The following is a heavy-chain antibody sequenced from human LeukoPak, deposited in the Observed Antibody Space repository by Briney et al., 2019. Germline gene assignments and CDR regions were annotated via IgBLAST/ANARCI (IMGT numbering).Heavy chain of an antibody. CDR3: ARHDSGGYHGAFDI. V-gene: IGHV4-34*01. CDR2: INHSGST. J-gene: IGHJ3*02. Sequence: PSETLSLTCAVYGGSFSGYYWSWIRQPPGKGLEWIGEINHSGSTNYNPSLKSRVTISVDTSKNQFSLKLSSVTAADTAVYYCARHDSGGYHGAFDIWGPGTMVDVSS. CDR1: GGSFSGYY. D-gene: IGHD3-22*01.